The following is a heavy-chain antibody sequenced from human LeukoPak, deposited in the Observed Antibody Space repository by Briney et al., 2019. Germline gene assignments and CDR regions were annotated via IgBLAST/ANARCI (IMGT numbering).Heavy chain of an antibody. V-gene: IGHV3-66*01. Sequence: GGSLRLSCAASGFTFSSYSMNWVRQAPGKGLEWVSVIYRDGSSYYAESVKGRFTISRDNSKNTLYIQMNSLRAEDTAVYYCARSFYDFLIGYYQYFDYWGQGTLVTVSS. CDR1: GFTFSSYS. CDR3: ARSFYDFLIGYYQYFDY. CDR2: IYRDGSS. D-gene: IGHD3-3*01. J-gene: IGHJ4*02.